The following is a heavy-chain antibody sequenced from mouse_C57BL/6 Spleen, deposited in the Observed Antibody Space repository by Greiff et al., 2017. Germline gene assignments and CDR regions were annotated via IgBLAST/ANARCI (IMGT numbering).Heavy chain of an antibody. J-gene: IGHJ2*01. CDR2: IYPGDGDT. D-gene: IGHD2-2*01. CDR1: GYAFSSSW. CDR3: ARNGVTTVDY. Sequence: VQLQQSGPELVKPGASVKISCKASGYAFSSSWMNWVKQRPGTGLEWIGRIYPGDGDTNYNGKFKGKATLTADKSSSTAYMQLSSLTSEDSAVYFCARNGVTTVDYWGQGTTLTVSS. V-gene: IGHV1-82*01.